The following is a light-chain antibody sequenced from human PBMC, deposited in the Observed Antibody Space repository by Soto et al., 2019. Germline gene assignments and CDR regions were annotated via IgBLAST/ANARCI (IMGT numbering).Light chain of an antibody. V-gene: IGKV3-20*01. Sequence: EMVLTQSPGTLSLSPGDRATLSCRAGQTISSTYLAWYQQKPGQAPRLLIYAASTRATGIPDRFSGSGSGTDFTLTISRLEPEDFAVYYCQQYGRSPKTFGQGTKVDIK. J-gene: IGKJ1*01. CDR2: AAS. CDR1: QTISSTY. CDR3: QQYGRSPKT.